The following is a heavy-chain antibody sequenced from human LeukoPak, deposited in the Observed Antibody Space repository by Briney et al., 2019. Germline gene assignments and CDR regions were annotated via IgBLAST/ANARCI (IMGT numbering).Heavy chain of an antibody. CDR3: ARVRDSSGYYGWDYYGMDV. J-gene: IGHJ6*02. V-gene: IGHV3-21*01. CDR2: ISSSSSYI. CDR1: GFTFSSYS. D-gene: IGHD3-22*01. Sequence: GRSLRLSCAASGFTFSSYSMNWVRQAQGKGLEWVSSISSSSSYIYYADSVKGRFTISRDSAKNSLYLQMNSLRAEDTAVYYCARVRDSSGYYGWDYYGMDVWGQGTTVTVSS.